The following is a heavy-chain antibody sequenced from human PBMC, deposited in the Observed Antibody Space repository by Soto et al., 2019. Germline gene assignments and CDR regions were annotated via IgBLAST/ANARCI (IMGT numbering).Heavy chain of an antibody. Sequence: QVQLQESGPGLVKPSETLSLTCTVSGGSVSSGSYYWSWIRQPPGKGLEWIGYIYYSGSTNYNPSLKSRVTLSVDPSKNQFSLKLSSVTAADTAVYYCARERSGINYASSGAPWYFDLWGRGTLVTVSS. J-gene: IGHJ2*01. CDR2: IYYSGST. CDR3: ARERSGINYASSGAPWYFDL. D-gene: IGHD3-22*01. CDR1: GGSVSSGSYY. V-gene: IGHV4-61*01.